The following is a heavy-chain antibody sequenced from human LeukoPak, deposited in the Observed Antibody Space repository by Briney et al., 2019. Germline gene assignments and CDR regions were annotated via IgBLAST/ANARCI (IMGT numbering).Heavy chain of an antibody. CDR1: GYSISSGYY. Sequence: PSETLSLTCTVSGYSISSGYYWGWIRQPPGQGLEWIGSIYHSGSTYYNPSLKSRVTISVDTSKNQFSLKLSSVTAADTAVYYCARVISSSWSYYYYYMDVWGKGTTVTVSS. D-gene: IGHD6-13*01. CDR2: IYHSGST. CDR3: ARVISSSWSYYYYYMDV. J-gene: IGHJ6*03. V-gene: IGHV4-38-2*02.